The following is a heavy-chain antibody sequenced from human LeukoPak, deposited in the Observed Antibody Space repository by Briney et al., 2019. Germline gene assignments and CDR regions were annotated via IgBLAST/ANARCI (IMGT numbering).Heavy chain of an antibody. J-gene: IGHJ4*02. CDR1: GGSISSSSYY. Sequence: PSETLSLTCTVSGGSISSSSYYWGWIRQPPGKGLEWIGSIYYSGSTYYNPSLKSRVTISVDTSKNQFSLKLSSVTAADTAVYYCARHVYRSGSVTPISPFDYWGQGTLVTVSS. CDR3: ARHVYRSGSVTPISPFDY. V-gene: IGHV4-39*01. D-gene: IGHD3-10*01. CDR2: IYYSGST.